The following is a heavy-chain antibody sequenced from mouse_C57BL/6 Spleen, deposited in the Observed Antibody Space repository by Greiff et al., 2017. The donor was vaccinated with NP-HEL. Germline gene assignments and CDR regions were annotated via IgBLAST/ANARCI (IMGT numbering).Heavy chain of an antibody. CDR1: GYSITSGYG. CDR3: ARTARRKY. J-gene: IGHJ2*01. CDR2: ISYSGST. D-gene: IGHD1-2*01. Sequence: VQLKESGPGLVKPSQSLSLTCTVTGYSITSGYGWNWIRQFPGNKLEWMGYISYSGSTNFNPSLKSRISITRDTSKNQFFLQLNSVTTEDTATYYCARTARRKYWGQGTTLTVSS. V-gene: IGHV3-2*02.